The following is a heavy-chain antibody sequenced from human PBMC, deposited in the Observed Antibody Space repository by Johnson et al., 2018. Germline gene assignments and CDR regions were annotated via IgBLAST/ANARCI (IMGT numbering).Heavy chain of an antibody. CDR1: GYSFTSYW. J-gene: IGHJ3*02. CDR2: IYPGDSAT. D-gene: IGHD4-23*01. CDR3: ARRRGGDAFDI. Sequence: VQLVQSGAEVKRPGESLKISGKGSGYSFTSYWIGWVRQMPGKGLAWMGIIYPGDSATRYSPSFQGQVTISADKSMSTAHLQWSSLKAPAPAMSYCARRRGGDAFDIWGQGTMVTVSS. V-gene: IGHV5-51*03.